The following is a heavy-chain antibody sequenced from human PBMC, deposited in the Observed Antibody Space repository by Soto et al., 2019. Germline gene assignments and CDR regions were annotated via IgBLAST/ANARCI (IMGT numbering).Heavy chain of an antibody. D-gene: IGHD3-10*01. CDR1: GFAFDDYT. Sequence: EVQLVESGGVVVQPGGSLRLSCAASGFAFDDYTMHWVRQAPGKGLEWVSLISWDGGSTYYADSVKGRFTISRDNSKNSLYLQMNSLRTEDTALYYCAKDSGFGAPDYWGQGTLVTVSS. CDR2: ISWDGGST. J-gene: IGHJ4*02. CDR3: AKDSGFGAPDY. V-gene: IGHV3-43*01.